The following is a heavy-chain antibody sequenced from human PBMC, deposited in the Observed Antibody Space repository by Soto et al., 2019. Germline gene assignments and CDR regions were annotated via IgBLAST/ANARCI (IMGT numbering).Heavy chain of an antibody. V-gene: IGHV4-30-4*01. Sequence: PSETLSHTCTVSGGSISSGDYYWSWIRQPPGKGLEWIGYIYYSGSTYYNPSLKSRVTISVDTSKNQFSLKLSSVTAADTAVYYCARDRASPMRNNWFDPWGQGTLVTVSS. CDR3: ARDRASPMRNNWFDP. D-gene: IGHD3-10*01. CDR2: IYYSGST. CDR1: GGSISSGDYY. J-gene: IGHJ5*02.